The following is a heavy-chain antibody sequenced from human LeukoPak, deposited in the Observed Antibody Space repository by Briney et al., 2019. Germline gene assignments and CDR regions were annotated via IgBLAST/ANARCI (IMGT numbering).Heavy chain of an antibody. CDR1: GGSISSYY. CDR2: IYTSGST. J-gene: IGHJ4*02. V-gene: IGHV4-4*07. CDR3: ARHPPTLYSSSWYLDY. D-gene: IGHD6-13*01. Sequence: SETLSLTFTVSGGSISSYYWSWIRQPAGKGLEWIGRIYTSGSTNYNPSLKSRVTMSVDTSKNQFSLKLSSVTAADTAVYYCARHPPTLYSSSWYLDYWGQGTLVTVSS.